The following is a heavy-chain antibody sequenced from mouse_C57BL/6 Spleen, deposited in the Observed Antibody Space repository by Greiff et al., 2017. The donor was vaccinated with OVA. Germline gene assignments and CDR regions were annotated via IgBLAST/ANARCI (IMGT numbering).Heavy chain of an antibody. D-gene: IGHD1-1*01. CDR1: GYTFTSYW. CDR3: ARRDVITTVVADY. CDR2: IHPNSGST. V-gene: IGHV1-64*01. J-gene: IGHJ2*01. Sequence: VQLQQPGAELVKPGASVKSSCKASGYTFTSYWMHWVKQRPGQGLEWIGMIHPNSGSTNYNEKFKSKATLTVDKSSSTAYMQLSSLTSEDSAVYYCARRDVITTVVADYWGQGTTLTVSS.